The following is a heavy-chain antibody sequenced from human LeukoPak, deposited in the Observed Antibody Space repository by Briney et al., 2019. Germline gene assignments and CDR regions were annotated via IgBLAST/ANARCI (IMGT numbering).Heavy chain of an antibody. D-gene: IGHD2-15*01. CDR1: GYTFTNYA. CDR2: INPGNGNT. V-gene: IGHV1-3*01. J-gene: IGHJ4*02. CDR3: AREWLSSGDSHYSH. Sequence: GASVKLSCKASGYTFTNYAIHGVRQAPGQRLEWMGWINPGNGNTKYSQEFQGRVAITRDTSASTAYMELSSLRSDDTAVYYCAREWLSSGDSHYSHWGQGTLVTVSS.